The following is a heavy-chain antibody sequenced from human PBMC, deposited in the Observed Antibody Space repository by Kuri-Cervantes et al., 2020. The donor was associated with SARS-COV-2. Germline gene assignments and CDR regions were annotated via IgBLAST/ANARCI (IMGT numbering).Heavy chain of an antibody. J-gene: IGHJ3*02. D-gene: IGHD2-15*01. CDR2: INHSGST. Sequence: SETLSLTCAAYGGSFSGYYWSWIRQPPGEGLEWIGEINHSGSTNYNPSLKSRVTISVDTSKNQFSLKLSSVTAADTAVYYCARFADIVVVVAATPDAFDIWGQGTMVTVSS. CDR1: GGSFSGYY. CDR3: ARFADIVVVVAATPDAFDI. V-gene: IGHV4-34*01.